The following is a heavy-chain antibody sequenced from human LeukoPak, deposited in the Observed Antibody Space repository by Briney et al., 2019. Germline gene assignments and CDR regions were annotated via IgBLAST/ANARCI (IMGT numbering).Heavy chain of an antibody. CDR2: ISGSGGST. V-gene: IGHV3-23*01. D-gene: IGHD3-22*01. Sequence: GGSLRLSCAASGFSFSSYWMHWVRQAPGKGLEWVSAISGSGGSTYYANSVKGRFTISRDNSKNTLYLQMNSLRAEDTAVYYCAKVGVYYYDNSGYDVNDYWGQGTLVTVSS. CDR3: AKVGVYYYDNSGYDVNDY. CDR1: GFSFSSYW. J-gene: IGHJ4*02.